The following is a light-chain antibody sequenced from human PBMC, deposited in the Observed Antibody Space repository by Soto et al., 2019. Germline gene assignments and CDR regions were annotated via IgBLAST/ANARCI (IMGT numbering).Light chain of an antibody. CDR1: QSVSRS. CDR3: QQRSTLIT. Sequence: EIVLTQSPATLSLSPGERATLSCRASQSVSRSLTWYQQKPGQTPRLLIYDASKRATGIAARFSGSGSGTDFTLTISSLEPEDFAVYYCQQRSTLITFGQGKRLEIK. V-gene: IGKV3-11*01. J-gene: IGKJ5*01. CDR2: DAS.